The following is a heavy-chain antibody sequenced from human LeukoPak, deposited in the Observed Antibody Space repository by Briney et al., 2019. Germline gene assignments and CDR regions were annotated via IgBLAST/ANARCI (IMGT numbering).Heavy chain of an antibody. V-gene: IGHV3-64D*06. J-gene: IGHJ4*02. CDR1: GFTFSTYA. CDR2: ISSNGGST. D-gene: IGHD3-9*01. Sequence: GGSLRLSCSASGFTFSTYAMHWVRQAPGKGLEYVSAISSNGGSTYYADSVKGGFTISRDNSKNTLYLQMSSLRAEDTAVYYCVNKGADILTGPYDYWGQETLVTVSS. CDR3: VNKGADILTGPYDY.